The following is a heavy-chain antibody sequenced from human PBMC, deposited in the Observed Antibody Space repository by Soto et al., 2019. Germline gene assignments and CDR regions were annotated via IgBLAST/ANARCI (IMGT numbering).Heavy chain of an antibody. Sequence: GGSLRLSCAASGFTFSSYGMHWVRQAPGKGLEWVAVIWYDGSNKYYADSVKGRFTISRDNSKNTLYLQMNSLRAEDTAMYYCARGGYSSSWSYYYYYYGMDVWGQGTTVTVSS. J-gene: IGHJ6*02. CDR1: GFTFSSYG. CDR3: ARGGYSSSWSYYYYYYGMDV. CDR2: IWYDGSNK. D-gene: IGHD6-13*01. V-gene: IGHV3-33*01.